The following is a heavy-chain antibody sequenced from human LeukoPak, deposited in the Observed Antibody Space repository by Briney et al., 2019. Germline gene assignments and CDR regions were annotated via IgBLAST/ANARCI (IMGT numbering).Heavy chain of an antibody. V-gene: IGHV3-11*04. J-gene: IGHJ4*02. D-gene: IGHD3-10*01. CDR1: GFTFSDYY. CDR3: ARAGELLWFGELPDY. Sequence: GGSLRLSCAASGFTFSDYYMSWIRQAPGKGLEWVSYISSSGSTIYYADSVKSRFTISRDNAKNSLYLQMNSLRAEDTAVYYCARAGELLWFGELPDYWGQGTLVTVSS. CDR2: ISSSGSTI.